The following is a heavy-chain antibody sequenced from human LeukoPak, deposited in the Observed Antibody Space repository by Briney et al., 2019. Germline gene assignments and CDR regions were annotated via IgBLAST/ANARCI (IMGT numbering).Heavy chain of an antibody. J-gene: IGHJ4*02. CDR1: GGSISSYY. CDR3: ARHRKADTATDY. D-gene: IGHD5-18*01. CDR2: IYYSGST. V-gene: IGHV4-39*01. Sequence: PSETLSLTCTVSGGSISSYYWGWIRQPPGKGLDWIGCIYYSGSTYYNPSLKSRVTISLDTSKNQFSLKLNSVTAADTAMYYCARHRKADTATDYWGLGTLVTVSS.